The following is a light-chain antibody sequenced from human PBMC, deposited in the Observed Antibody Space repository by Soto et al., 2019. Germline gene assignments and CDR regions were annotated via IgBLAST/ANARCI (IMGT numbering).Light chain of an antibody. J-gene: IGKJ2*01. V-gene: IGKV1-5*01. Sequence: DLQMTQSPSTLSASVGDRVTITCRASQSCRNSLAWYQQKAGKAPTLLIYDASTLQSGVPSRFSGSGSGTEFSLTINSLQPEDFATYSCLQTYSAPYTFGQGTKLEI. CDR2: DAS. CDR1: QSCRNS. CDR3: LQTYSAPYT.